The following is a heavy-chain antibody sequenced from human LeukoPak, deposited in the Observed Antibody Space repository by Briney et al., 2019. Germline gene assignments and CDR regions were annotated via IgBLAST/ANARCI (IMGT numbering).Heavy chain of an antibody. D-gene: IGHD6-19*01. V-gene: IGHV1-46*01. Sequence: ASVKVSCKASGYTFPSSYMHWLGQAPGQALAWMGIINPSGGSTSYAQKFQGRVTMTRDTSISTAYMELSRLRSDDTAVYYCARDYSSGWDFDYWGQGTLVTVSS. J-gene: IGHJ4*02. CDR3: ARDYSSGWDFDY. CDR2: INPSGGST. CDR1: GYTFPSSY.